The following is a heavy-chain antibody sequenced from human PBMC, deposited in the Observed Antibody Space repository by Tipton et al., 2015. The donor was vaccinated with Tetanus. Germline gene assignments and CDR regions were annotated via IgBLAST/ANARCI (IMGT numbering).Heavy chain of an antibody. J-gene: IGHJ6*02. V-gene: IGHV1-69*01. CDR2: IIPIFGTA. CDR3: ARWQVVVVVAATPRYYGMDV. Sequence: QSGAEVKKPGSSVKVSCKASGGTFSGYAISWVRQAPGQGLEWMGGIIPIFGTANYAQKFQGRVTITADESTSTAYMELSSLRSEDTAVYYCARWQVVVVVAATPRYYGMDVWGQGTTVTVSS. CDR1: GGTFSGYA. D-gene: IGHD2-15*01.